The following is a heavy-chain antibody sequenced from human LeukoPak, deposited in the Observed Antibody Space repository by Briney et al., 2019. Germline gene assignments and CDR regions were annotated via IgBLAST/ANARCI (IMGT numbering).Heavy chain of an antibody. CDR3: ARDNYDFWSGYFPTASYYYMDV. J-gene: IGHJ6*03. Sequence: GGSLRLSCAASGFTFSSYSMNWVRQAPGKGLEWVSYISSSSSTIYYADSVKGRFTISRDNAKNSLYLQMNSLRAEETAVYYCARDNYDFWSGYFPTASYYYMDVWGKGTTVTVSS. CDR1: GFTFSSYS. CDR2: ISSSSSTI. D-gene: IGHD3-3*01. V-gene: IGHV3-48*01.